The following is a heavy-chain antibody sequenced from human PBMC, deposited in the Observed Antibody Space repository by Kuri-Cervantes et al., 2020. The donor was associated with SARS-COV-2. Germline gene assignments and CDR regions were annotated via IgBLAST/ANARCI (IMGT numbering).Heavy chain of an antibody. CDR1: GFTFSSHN. J-gene: IGHJ4*03. Sequence: GESLKISCAASGFTFSSHNMNWVRQAPGKGLEWVSYISGGSSSIYYADSVKGRFTISRDNAKNSLYLQMNSLRAEDTAVYYCARDPDGYNWVYDYWAQGPLAPFP. V-gene: IGHV3-48*01. CDR3: ARDPDGYNWVYDY. CDR2: ISGGSSSI. D-gene: IGHD5-24*01.